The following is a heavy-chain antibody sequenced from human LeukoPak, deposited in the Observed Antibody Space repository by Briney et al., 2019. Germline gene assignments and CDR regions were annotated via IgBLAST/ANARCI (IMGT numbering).Heavy chain of an antibody. CDR2: IKQDGSEK. Sequence: PGGSLRLSCAASGFTFSDYYMSWIRQAPGKGLEWVANIKQDGSEKYYVDSVKGRFTISRDNAKNSLYLQMNSLRAEDTAVYYCARDWGIAARHHFDYWGQGTLVTVSS. J-gene: IGHJ4*02. V-gene: IGHV3-7*01. D-gene: IGHD6-6*01. CDR3: ARDWGIAARHHFDY. CDR1: GFTFSDYY.